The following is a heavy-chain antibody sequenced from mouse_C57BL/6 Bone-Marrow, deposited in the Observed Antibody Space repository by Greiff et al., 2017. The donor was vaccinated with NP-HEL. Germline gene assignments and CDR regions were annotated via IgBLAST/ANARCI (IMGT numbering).Heavy chain of an antibody. CDR2: IRSGGSYT. J-gene: IGHJ3*01. CDR3: ARGGSNYPG. Sequence: EVMLVESGGDLVKPGGSLKLSCAASGFTFSSYGMSLVRQTPDKRLEWVATIRSGGSYTYYPDSVKGRFTISRDNAENTLYLQMSSLKSEDTAMYYCARGGSNYPGWGQGTLVTVSA. D-gene: IGHD2-5*01. V-gene: IGHV5-6*02. CDR1: GFTFSSYG.